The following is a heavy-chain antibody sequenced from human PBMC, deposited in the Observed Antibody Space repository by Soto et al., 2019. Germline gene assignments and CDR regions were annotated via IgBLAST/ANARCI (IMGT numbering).Heavy chain of an antibody. J-gene: IGHJ6*02. CDR1: GGSISSSSYY. Sequence: LSLTCTVSGGSISSSSYYWGWIRQPPGKGLEWIGSIYYSGSTYYNPSLKSRVTISVDTSKNQFSLKLSSVTAADTAVYYCVRQGGVRGVRTPGGMDVWGQGTTVTVSS. CDR3: VRQGGVRGVRTPGGMDV. V-gene: IGHV4-39*01. CDR2: IYYSGST. D-gene: IGHD3-10*01.